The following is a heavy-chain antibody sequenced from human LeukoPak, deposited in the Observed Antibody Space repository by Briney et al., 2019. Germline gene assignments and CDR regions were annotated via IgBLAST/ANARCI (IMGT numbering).Heavy chain of an antibody. CDR2: IIPIFGTA. CDR1: GGTFSSYA. V-gene: IGHV1-69*05. Sequence: GSSVKVSCKASGGTFSSYAISWVRQAPGQGLEWVGGIIPIFGTANYAQKFQGRVTITTDESTSTAYMELSSLRSEDTAVYYSARGNSWLSGYFDYWGQGTLVTVSS. CDR3: ARGNSWLSGYFDY. D-gene: IGHD6-13*01. J-gene: IGHJ4*02.